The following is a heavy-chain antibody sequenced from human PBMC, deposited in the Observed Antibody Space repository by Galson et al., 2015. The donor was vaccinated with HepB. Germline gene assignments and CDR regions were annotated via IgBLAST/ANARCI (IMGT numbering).Heavy chain of an antibody. CDR2: INTNTGNP. V-gene: IGHV7-4-1*02. J-gene: IGHJ5*02. CDR1: GYTFTSYA. D-gene: IGHD3-3*01. CDR3: ARGPLPYYDFWSGYSLNWFDP. Sequence: SVKVSCKASGYTFTSYAMNWVRQAPGQGLEWMGWINTNTGNPTYAQGFTGRFVFSLDTSVSTAYLQISSLKAEDTAVYYCARGPLPYYDFWSGYSLNWFDPWGQGTLVTVSS.